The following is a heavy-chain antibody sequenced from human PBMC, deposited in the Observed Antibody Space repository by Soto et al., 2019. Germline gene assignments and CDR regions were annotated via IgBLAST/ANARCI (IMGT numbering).Heavy chain of an antibody. CDR3: TKVGGLYDFWSGTLHFDL. CDR1: GFIFDDFA. CDR2: ISWNSDSI. D-gene: IGHD3-3*01. J-gene: IGHJ4*02. Sequence: EAQLVESGGGFVQPGKSLRLSCAGSGFIFDDFAIHWVRQAPGKGLEWVSGISWNSDSIGYADSVKGRFTISRDNAKNSLYLQMNSLRVEDTALYYCTKVGGLYDFWSGTLHFDLWGQGNLVTVSS. V-gene: IGHV3-9*01.